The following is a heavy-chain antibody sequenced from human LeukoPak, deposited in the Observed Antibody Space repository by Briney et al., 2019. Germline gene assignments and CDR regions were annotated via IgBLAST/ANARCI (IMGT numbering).Heavy chain of an antibody. D-gene: IGHD6-19*01. CDR1: GFTFSDYT. J-gene: IGHJ4*02. CDR2: LPPDGSYQ. CDR3: ARGFHDRGWYGAH. Sequence: PGGSLRLSCAASGFTFSDYTMQWVRQAPGKGLEWVALLPPDGSYQYYADSLKGRFTISRDNFKNALYLQMNSLRLEDTAVYYCARGFHDRGWYGAHWAQGTLLSVSS. V-gene: IGHV3-30*04.